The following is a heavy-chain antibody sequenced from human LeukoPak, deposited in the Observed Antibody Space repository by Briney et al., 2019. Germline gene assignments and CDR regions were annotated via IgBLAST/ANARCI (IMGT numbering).Heavy chain of an antibody. D-gene: IGHD6-6*01. J-gene: IGHJ4*02. Sequence: SETLSLTCTVSGGSISSYYWSWIRQPAGKGLEWIGRIYTSGSTNYIPSLKGRVTISIDTSKNQFSLKLSSVTAADSAVYYCARLTRLSTSPDRYYLDYWARAPWSPSP. CDR2: IYTSGST. V-gene: IGHV4-4*07. CDR1: GGSISSYY. CDR3: ARLTRLSTSPDRYYLDY.